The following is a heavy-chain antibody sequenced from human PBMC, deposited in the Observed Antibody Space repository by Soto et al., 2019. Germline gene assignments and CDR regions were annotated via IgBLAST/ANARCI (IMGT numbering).Heavy chain of an antibody. V-gene: IGHV1-69*13. CDR2: IIPIFGTA. Sequence: SVKVSCKASGGTFSSYATSWVRQAPGQGLEWMGGIIPIFGTANYAQKFQGRVTITADESTSTAYMELSSLRSEDTAVYYCARVRVLRFLDWASNEYYFDYWGQGTLVPVSS. CDR3: ARVRVLRFLDWASNEYYFDY. D-gene: IGHD3-3*01. CDR1: GGTFSSYA. J-gene: IGHJ4*02.